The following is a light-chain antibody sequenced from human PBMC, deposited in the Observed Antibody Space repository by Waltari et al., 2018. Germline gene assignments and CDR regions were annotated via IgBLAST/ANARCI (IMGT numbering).Light chain of an antibody. CDR1: QSISSY. V-gene: IGKV1-39*01. CDR2: AAS. CDR3: QQSYSNPRVT. J-gene: IGKJ3*01. Sequence: DIQMTQSPSSLSASVGDRVTITCRASQSISSYLNWYQQKPGKAPKLLIYAASSLQSGVPSRFSVSGSGTDFTLTISSLQPEDFATYYCQQSYSNPRVTFGPGTKVDIK.